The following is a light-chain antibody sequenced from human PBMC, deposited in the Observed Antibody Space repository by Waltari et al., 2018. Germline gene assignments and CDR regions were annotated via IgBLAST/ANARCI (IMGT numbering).Light chain of an antibody. CDR1: SSDIGNYNY. V-gene: IGLV2-14*03. CDR3: SSYISSDTLEL. CDR2: DVS. J-gene: IGLJ2*01. Sequence: HSALTQPASVSGSPGQSITISCTGTSSDIGNYNYVSWYQQHPGKAPKLMIFDVSNRPSGVSDRFSGSKSGNTASLTISVLQAEDEADYYCSSYISSDTLELFGGGTSLTVL.